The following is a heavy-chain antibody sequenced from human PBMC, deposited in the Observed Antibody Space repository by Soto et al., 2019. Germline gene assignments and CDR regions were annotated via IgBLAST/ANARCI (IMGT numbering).Heavy chain of an antibody. Sequence: PGGSLRLSCAASGFTFSSYWMHWVRQAPGKGLVWVSRINSDGSSTSYADSVKGRFTISRDNAKNTLYLQMNSLRAEDTAVYYCERDNRSGRYQGRAFDIWGQGTMVTVSS. CDR3: ERDNRSGRYQGRAFDI. V-gene: IGHV3-74*01. D-gene: IGHD3-3*01. CDR2: INSDGSST. CDR1: GFTFSSYW. J-gene: IGHJ3*02.